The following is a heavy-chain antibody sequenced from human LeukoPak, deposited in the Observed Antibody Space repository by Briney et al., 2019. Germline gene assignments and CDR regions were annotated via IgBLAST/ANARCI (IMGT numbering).Heavy chain of an antibody. V-gene: IGHV3-30*02. CDR3: AKDRSVIRAFDI. CDR1: GFTFSSYG. D-gene: IGHD3-10*01. CDR2: IRYDGSNK. Sequence: GGSLRLSCAASGFTFSSYGMHWVRQAPGKGLEWVAFIRYDGSNKYYADSVKGRFTISRDNSKNTLYLQMNSLRAEDTAVYYCAKDRSVIRAFDIWGQGTMVTVSS. J-gene: IGHJ3*02.